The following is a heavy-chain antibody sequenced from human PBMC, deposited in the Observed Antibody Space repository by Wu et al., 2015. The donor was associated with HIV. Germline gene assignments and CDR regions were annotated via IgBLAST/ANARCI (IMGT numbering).Heavy chain of an antibody. CDR1: GYTFINYA. Sequence: QLIQSGAEVKESGASVKVSCKTSGYTFINYAITWVRQAPGQGLDWMGWVSTFDSNTNYGQKFQGRVTMTTDTSTNTVYMELRSLRSDDTAVYYCATWKVVGGSLRLDYWGQGTLVTVSS. V-gene: IGHV1-18*01. CDR3: ATWKVVGGSLRLDY. D-gene: IGHD2-15*01. J-gene: IGHJ4*02. CDR2: VSTFDSNT.